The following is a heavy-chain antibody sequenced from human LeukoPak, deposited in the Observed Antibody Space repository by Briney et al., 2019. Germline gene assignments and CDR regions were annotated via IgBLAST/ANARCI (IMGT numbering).Heavy chain of an antibody. CDR3: ARDRFRRLIAAAGTGWFDP. CDR2: ISYDGSNK. D-gene: IGHD6-13*01. V-gene: IGHV3-30*04. CDR1: GFTFSSYA. Sequence: GRSLRLSCAASGFTFSSYAMHWVRQAPGKGLEWVAVISYDGSNKYYADSVKGRFTISRDNSKNTLYLQMNSLRAEDTAVYYCARDRFRRLIAAAGTGWFDPWGQGTLVTVSS. J-gene: IGHJ5*02.